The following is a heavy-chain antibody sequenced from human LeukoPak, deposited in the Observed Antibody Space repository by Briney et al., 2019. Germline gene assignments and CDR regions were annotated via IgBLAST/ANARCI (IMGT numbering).Heavy chain of an antibody. D-gene: IGHD6-19*01. J-gene: IGHJ4*02. CDR2: IYYSGST. CDR1: GGSISSSSYY. CDR3: ARQRYSSGWDDEYYFDY. Sequence: SETLSLTCTVSGGSISSSSYYWGWIRQPPGKGLEWIGSIYYSGSTYYNPSLKSRVTISVDTSKNQFSLKLSSVTAADTAVYYCARQRYSSGWDDEYYFDYWGQGTLVTVSS. V-gene: IGHV4-39*07.